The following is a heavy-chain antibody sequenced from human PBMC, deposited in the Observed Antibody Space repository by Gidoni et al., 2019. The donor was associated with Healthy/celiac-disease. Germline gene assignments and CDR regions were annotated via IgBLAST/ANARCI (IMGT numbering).Heavy chain of an antibody. CDR3: ARDRWQLVGRALGY. D-gene: IGHD6-6*01. CDR2: INPNSGGT. J-gene: IGHJ4*02. Sequence: QLQLVQSGAEVKKPGPSVMVSCKTSGSTFTGYYMHWVLQAQGQGLEWMGWINPNSGGTNYAKKFQGRVTMTRDTSISTAYMELSRLRSDDTAVYYCARDRWQLVGRALGYWGQGTLVTVSS. V-gene: IGHV1-2*02. CDR1: GSTFTGYY.